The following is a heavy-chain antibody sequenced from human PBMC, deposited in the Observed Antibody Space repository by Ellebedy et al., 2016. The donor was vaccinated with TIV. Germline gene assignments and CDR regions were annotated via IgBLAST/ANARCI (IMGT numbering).Heavy chain of an antibody. CDR2: LYYGGNT. V-gene: IGHV4-39*01. D-gene: IGHD6-13*01. CDR1: GGSISSSSYH. J-gene: IGHJ4*02. Sequence: SETLSLTCTVSGGSISSSSYHWAWIRPPPGKGLEWTGSLYYGGNTYYNTSLKSRVSISVDTSKNQFSLKLSSVTAADTAVYYCARPVNSWYSGFDYWGQGALVTVSS. CDR3: ARPVNSWYSGFDY.